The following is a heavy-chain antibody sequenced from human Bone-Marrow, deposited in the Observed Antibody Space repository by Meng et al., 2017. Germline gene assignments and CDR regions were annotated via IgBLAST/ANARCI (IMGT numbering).Heavy chain of an antibody. CDR1: GFSLSTSGMC. CDR2: IDWDDDK. D-gene: IGHD3-22*01. CDR3: ARSPYYSDSSGYYWYFDL. V-gene: IGHV2-70*01. J-gene: IGHJ2*01. Sequence: SGPTLVKPTQTLTLTCTFSGFSLSTSGMCVSWIRQPPGKALEWLALIDWDDDKYYSTSLKTRLTISKDTSKNQVVLTMTNMDPVDTATYYCARSPYYSDSSGYYWYFDLWGRGTLVTVSS.